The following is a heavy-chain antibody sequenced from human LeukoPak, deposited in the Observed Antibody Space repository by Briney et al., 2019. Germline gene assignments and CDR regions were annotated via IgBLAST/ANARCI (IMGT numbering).Heavy chain of an antibody. CDR2: IYYSGST. Sequence: PSETLSLTCTVSGGSISSHYWSWIRQPPGKGLEWIGYIYYSGSTNYNPSLKSRVTISVDTSKNQFSLKLSSVTVADTAVYYCARARYCSSTSCYPFDYWGQGTLVTVSS. J-gene: IGHJ4*02. CDR1: GGSISSHY. CDR3: ARARYCSSTSCYPFDY. V-gene: IGHV4-59*11. D-gene: IGHD2-2*01.